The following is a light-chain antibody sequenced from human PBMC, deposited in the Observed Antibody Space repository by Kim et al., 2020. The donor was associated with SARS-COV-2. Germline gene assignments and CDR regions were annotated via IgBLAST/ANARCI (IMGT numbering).Light chain of an antibody. Sequence: QSALTQPASVSGSPGQSITISCTGTSSDVGVYNFVSWYQQHPRKAPKLMIYEVSNRPSGVPDRFSGSKSGNTASLTISGLQPEDEADYYCSSFTISRTYVFGTGTKVTVL. V-gene: IGLV2-14*01. CDR3: SSFTISRTYV. CDR2: EVS. CDR1: SSDVGVYNF. J-gene: IGLJ1*01.